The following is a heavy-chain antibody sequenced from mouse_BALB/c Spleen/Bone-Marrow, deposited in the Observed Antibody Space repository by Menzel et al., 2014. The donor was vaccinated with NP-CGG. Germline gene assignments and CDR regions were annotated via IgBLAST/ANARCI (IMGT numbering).Heavy chain of an antibody. Sequence: DVQLVESGAELVKPGASVKLSCTPSGFNIKDTHMHWVKQRPEQGLEWIGRIGPANGNTKYDPNFQGKATITADTSSNTPYLQLSRLTSEDTAFYYCAGDYANAAWFAYWGQGTLVTVS. V-gene: IGHV14-3*02. CDR3: AGDYANAAWFAY. CDR1: GFNIKDTH. J-gene: IGHJ3*01. D-gene: IGHD1-1*01. CDR2: IGPANGNT.